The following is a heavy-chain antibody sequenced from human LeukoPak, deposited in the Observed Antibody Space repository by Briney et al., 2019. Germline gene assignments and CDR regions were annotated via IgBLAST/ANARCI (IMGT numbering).Heavy chain of an antibody. CDR2: IIPILGIA. V-gene: IGHV1-69*04. CDR3: AXXSXGYNSPGGDY. J-gene: IGHJ4*02. Sequence: GASVRVSCKASGGTFSSYAISWVRQAPGQGLEWMGRIIPILGIANYAQKFQGRVTITADKSTSTAYMELSSLRSEDTAVYYCAXXSXGYNSPGGDYWGQGTLVTVSS. D-gene: IGHD5-24*01. CDR1: GGTFSSYA.